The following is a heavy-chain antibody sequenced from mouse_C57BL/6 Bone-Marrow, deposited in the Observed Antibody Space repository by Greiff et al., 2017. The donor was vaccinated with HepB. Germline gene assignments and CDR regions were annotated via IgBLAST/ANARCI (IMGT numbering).Heavy chain of an antibody. Sequence: VQLQQPGAELVKPGASVKLSCKASGYTFTSYWMQWVKQRPGQGLEWIGEIDPSDSYTNYNQKFKGKATLTVDTSSSTAYRQLSSLTSEDSAVYYCARSDEGYFYWYFDVWGTGTTVTVSS. J-gene: IGHJ1*03. D-gene: IGHD2-3*01. V-gene: IGHV1-50*01. CDR1: GYTFTSYW. CDR2: IDPSDSYT. CDR3: ARSDEGYFYWYFDV.